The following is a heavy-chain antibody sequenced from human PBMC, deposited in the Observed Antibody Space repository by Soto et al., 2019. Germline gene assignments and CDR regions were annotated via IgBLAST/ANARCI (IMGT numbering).Heavy chain of an antibody. CDR2: ISGSGGST. CDR3: AKDPDGDYLLGYFDY. V-gene: IGHV3-23*01. D-gene: IGHD4-17*01. J-gene: IGHJ4*02. CDR1: GFTFSNYA. Sequence: VQLLESGGGLVQPGGSLRLSCAASGFTFSNYAMSWVRQAPGKGLEWVSVISGSGGSTYYADSVKGRFTISRDNSKNTLYLQMNSLRAEDTAVYYCAKDPDGDYLLGYFDYWGQGTLVTVSS.